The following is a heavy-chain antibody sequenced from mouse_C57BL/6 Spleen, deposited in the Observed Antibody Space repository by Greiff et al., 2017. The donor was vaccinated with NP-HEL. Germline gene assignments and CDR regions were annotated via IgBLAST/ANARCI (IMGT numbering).Heavy chain of an antibody. Sequence: EVKLVESGGGLVQPGGSLKLSCAASGFTFSDYYMYWVRQTPEKRLEWVAYISNGGGSTYYPDTVKGRFTISRDNAKNTLYLQMSRLKSEDTAMYYCARYSTLYYFDYWGQGTTLTVSS. J-gene: IGHJ2*01. CDR2: ISNGGGST. CDR3: ARYSTLYYFDY. CDR1: GFTFSDYY. D-gene: IGHD2-5*01. V-gene: IGHV5-12*01.